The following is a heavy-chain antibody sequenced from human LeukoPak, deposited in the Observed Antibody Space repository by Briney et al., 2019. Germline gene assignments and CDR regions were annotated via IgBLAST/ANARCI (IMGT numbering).Heavy chain of an antibody. V-gene: IGHV1-2*02. D-gene: IGHD3-22*01. CDR3: ARVYGYYYETNWFDP. CDR1: GYTLTGYY. Sequence: ASVKVSCKASGYTLTGYYMHWVRQAPGQGLEWMGWINPNSGGTNYAQKFQGRVTMTRDTSISTAYMELSRLRSDDTAVYYCARVYGYYYETNWFDPWGQGTLVTVSS. CDR2: INPNSGGT. J-gene: IGHJ5*02.